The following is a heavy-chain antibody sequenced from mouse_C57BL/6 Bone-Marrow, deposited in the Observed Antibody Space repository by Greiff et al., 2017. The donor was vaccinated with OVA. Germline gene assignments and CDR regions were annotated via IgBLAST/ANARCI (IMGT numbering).Heavy chain of an antibody. Sequence: EVNVVESGGGLVQPGGSLKLSCAASGFTFSDYYMYWVRQTPEKRLEWVAYISNGGGSTYYPDTVKGRFTISRDNAKNTLYLQMSRLKSEDTAMYYCARDYSNYDWYFDVWGTGTTVTVSS. J-gene: IGHJ1*03. CDR1: GFTFSDYY. V-gene: IGHV5-12*01. CDR2: ISNGGGST. CDR3: ARDYSNYDWYFDV. D-gene: IGHD2-5*01.